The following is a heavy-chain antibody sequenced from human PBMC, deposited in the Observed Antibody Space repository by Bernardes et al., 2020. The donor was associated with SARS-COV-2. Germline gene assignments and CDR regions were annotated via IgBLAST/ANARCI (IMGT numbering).Heavy chain of an antibody. V-gene: IGHV1-18*01. CDR3: ARDRQIVVVPAAIGTENYYYYYGMDV. D-gene: IGHD2-2*01. CDR1: GYTFTSYG. Sequence: ASVKVSCKASGYTFTSYGISWVRQAPGQGLEWMGWISAYNGNTNYAQKLQGRVTMTTDTSTSTAYMELRSLRSDDTAVYYCARDRQIVVVPAAIGTENYYYYYGMDVWGQGTTVTVSS. J-gene: IGHJ6*02. CDR2: ISAYNGNT.